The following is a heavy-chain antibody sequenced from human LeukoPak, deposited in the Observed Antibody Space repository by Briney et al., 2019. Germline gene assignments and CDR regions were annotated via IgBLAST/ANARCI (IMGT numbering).Heavy chain of an antibody. V-gene: IGHV3-30*03. CDR3: ATFQGIYSSSWYDY. Sequence: GGSLRLSCAASGFTFSSYGMHWVRQAPGKGLEWVAVISYDGSNKYYADSVKGRFTISRDNSKNTLYLQMNSLRAEDTAVYYCATFQGIYSSSWYDYWGQGTLVTVSS. CDR1: GFTFSSYG. J-gene: IGHJ4*02. CDR2: ISYDGSNK. D-gene: IGHD6-13*01.